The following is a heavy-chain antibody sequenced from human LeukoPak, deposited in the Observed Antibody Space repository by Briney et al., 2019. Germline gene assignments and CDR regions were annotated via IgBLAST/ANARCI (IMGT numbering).Heavy chain of an antibody. D-gene: IGHD3-10*01. CDR1: GYTFTSYY. Sequence: ASVKVSCKASGYTFTSYYMHWVRQAPGQGLEWMGIINPSGGSTSYAQKFQGRVTMTRDTSTSTVYMELSSLRSEDTAVYYWARERRGVIIKWDFDYWGQGTLVTVSS. CDR2: INPSGGST. CDR3: ARERRGVIIKWDFDY. V-gene: IGHV1-46*03. J-gene: IGHJ4*02.